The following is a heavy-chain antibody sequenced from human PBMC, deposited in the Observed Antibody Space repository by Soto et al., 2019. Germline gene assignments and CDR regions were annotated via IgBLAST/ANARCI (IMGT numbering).Heavy chain of an antibody. Sequence: EVQLVESGGGLVQAGGSLRLSCAASGFAFSNSWMSWVRQSPARGLEWVANINQDGTVKGYVDSVKGRFTVSIDNAKNSLYLQMNSLRAEDTALYYCALDYGDWGRGTLVTVSS. CDR3: ALDYGD. J-gene: IGHJ4*02. CDR1: GFAFSNSW. D-gene: IGHD3-16*01. CDR2: INQDGTVK. V-gene: IGHV3-7*01.